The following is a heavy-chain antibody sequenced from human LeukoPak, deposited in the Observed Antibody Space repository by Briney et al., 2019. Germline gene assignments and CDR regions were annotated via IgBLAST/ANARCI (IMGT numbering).Heavy chain of an antibody. J-gene: IGHJ4*02. Sequence: GGSLRLSCAASGFTFSSHNMNWVRQAPGKGLEWVSYISSSGSTIYYADSVKGRFTISRDNAKNSLYLQMNSLRAEDTAVYYCAREVDSDYYDSSGLYYFDYWGQGTLVTVSS. CDR2: ISSSGSTI. CDR1: GFTFSSHN. D-gene: IGHD3-22*01. CDR3: AREVDSDYYDSSGLYYFDY. V-gene: IGHV3-48*04.